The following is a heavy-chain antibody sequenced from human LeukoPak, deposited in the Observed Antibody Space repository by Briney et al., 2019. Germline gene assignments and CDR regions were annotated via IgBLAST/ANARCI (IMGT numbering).Heavy chain of an antibody. J-gene: IGHJ4*02. CDR2: IIPISGTT. CDR3: AGEVAVAGFLDY. D-gene: IGHD6-19*01. Sequence: SVKVSCKTSGGTFSSYAISWVRQAPGQGLEWMGGIIPISGTTNNAQKFQGRVTITADESTSTAYMELSSLRSEDTAVYYCAGEVAVAGFLDYWGQGTLVTVSS. CDR1: GGTFSSYA. V-gene: IGHV1-69*13.